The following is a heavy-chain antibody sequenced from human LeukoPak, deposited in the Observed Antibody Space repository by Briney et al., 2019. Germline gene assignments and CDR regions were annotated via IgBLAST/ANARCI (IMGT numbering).Heavy chain of an antibody. D-gene: IGHD1-26*01. CDR3: ARVAGAYWRYFQH. V-gene: IGHV1-8*02. CDR2: MNPNSGNT. CDR1: GGTFSSYA. J-gene: IGHJ1*01. Sequence: ASVKVSCKASGGTFSSYAINWVRQATGQGLEWMGWMNPNSGNTGYAQKFQGRVTMTRNTSISTAYMELSSLRSKDTAVYYCARVAGAYWRYFQHWGQGTLVTVSS.